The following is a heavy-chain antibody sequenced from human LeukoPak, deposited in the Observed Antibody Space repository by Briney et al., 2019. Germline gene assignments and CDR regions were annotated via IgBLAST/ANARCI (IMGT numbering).Heavy chain of an antibody. J-gene: IGHJ4*02. CDR2: IYYSGST. CDR1: GGSISSYY. V-gene: IGHV4-59*01. Sequence: SETLSLTCTVSGGSISSYYWSWIRQPPGKGLEWIGYIYYSGSTNYNPSLKSRVTISVDTSKNQFSLKLSSVTAADTAVYYCARQPEMAATFDYWGQGTLVTVSS. CDR3: ARQPEMAATFDY. D-gene: IGHD5-24*01.